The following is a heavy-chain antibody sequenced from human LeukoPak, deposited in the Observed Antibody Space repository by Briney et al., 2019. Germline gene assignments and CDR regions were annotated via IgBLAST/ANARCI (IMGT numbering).Heavy chain of an antibody. D-gene: IGHD5-12*01. J-gene: IGHJ4*02. CDR3: ARGVYYSGYGNFDY. V-gene: IGHV3-48*03. CDR2: ISSSGSTI. Sequence: QPGGSLRLSCAASGFTLISYKINWFRQAPGKGLSGVYTISSSGSTIYYADSVKGRFTISRDNAKNSLYLQMNSLRAEDTAVYYCARGVYYSGYGNFDYWGQGTLVTVSS. CDR1: GFTLISYK.